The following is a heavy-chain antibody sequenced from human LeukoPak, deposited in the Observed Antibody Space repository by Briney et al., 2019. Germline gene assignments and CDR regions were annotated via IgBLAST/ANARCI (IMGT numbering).Heavy chain of an antibody. V-gene: IGHV4-34*01. D-gene: IGHD2-15*01. Sequence: SETLSLTCAVYGGSFSGDYWSWIRQPPGKGLEWIGEINHSGSTNYNPSLKSRVTISVDTSKNQFSLKLSSVTAADTAVYYCARVSCSGGSCYPTSFDYWGQGTLVTVSS. CDR2: INHSGST. J-gene: IGHJ4*02. CDR3: ARVSCSGGSCYPTSFDY. CDR1: GGSFSGDY.